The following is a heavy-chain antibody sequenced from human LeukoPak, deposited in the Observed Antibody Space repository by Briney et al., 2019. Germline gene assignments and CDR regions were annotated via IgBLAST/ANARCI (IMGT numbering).Heavy chain of an antibody. V-gene: IGHV3-21*01. Sequence: GGSLRLSCAASGFTFSSYSMNWVRQAPGKGLEWVSSISSSSSYIYYADSVKGRFTISRDNAKNSLYLQMNSLRAEDTAVYYCARLLVIPTYYYYYMDVWGKGTTVTVSS. CDR3: ARLLVIPTYYYYYMDV. CDR2: ISSSSSYI. J-gene: IGHJ6*03. CDR1: GFTFSSYS. D-gene: IGHD3-22*01.